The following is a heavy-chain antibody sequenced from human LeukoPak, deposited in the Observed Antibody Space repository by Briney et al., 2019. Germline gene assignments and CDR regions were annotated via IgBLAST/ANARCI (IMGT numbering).Heavy chain of an antibody. CDR2: ISYDGSNK. V-gene: IGHV3-30*03. Sequence: GGSLRPSCAASGFTFSSYGMHWVRQAPGKGLEWVAVISYDGSNKYYADSVKGRFTISRDNAKNTLYLQMNSLRAGDTAVYYCASASSHRIAAGGDYWGQGTLVTVSS. CDR1: GFTFSSYG. D-gene: IGHD6-13*01. J-gene: IGHJ4*02. CDR3: ASASSHRIAAGGDY.